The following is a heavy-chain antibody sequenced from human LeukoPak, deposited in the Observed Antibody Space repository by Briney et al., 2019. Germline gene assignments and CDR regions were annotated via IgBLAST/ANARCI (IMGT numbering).Heavy chain of an antibody. Sequence: GRSLRLSCAASGFTFSSYSMNWVRQAPGKGLEWVSSISSSSSYIYYADSVKGRFTISRDNAKNSLYLQMNSLRAEDTAVYYCARAYDYVWGRYRYSFDYWGQGTLVTVSS. V-gene: IGHV3-21*01. D-gene: IGHD3-16*02. J-gene: IGHJ4*02. CDR2: ISSSSSYI. CDR3: ARAYDYVWGRYRYSFDY. CDR1: GFTFSSYS.